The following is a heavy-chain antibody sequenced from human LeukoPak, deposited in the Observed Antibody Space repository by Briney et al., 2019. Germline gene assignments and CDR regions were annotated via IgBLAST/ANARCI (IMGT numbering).Heavy chain of an antibody. D-gene: IGHD1-26*01. Sequence: PGGSLRLSCAASGFTFDDYAIHWVRQAPGKGLEWVSLISGDGGNTYYADSVKGRFTISRDNCKNSLYLQMNSLRTEDTALYYCAKDYRGSGSYVTYWGQGTLVTVSS. J-gene: IGHJ4*02. CDR3: AKDYRGSGSYVTY. CDR1: GFTFDDYA. V-gene: IGHV3-43*02. CDR2: ISGDGGNT.